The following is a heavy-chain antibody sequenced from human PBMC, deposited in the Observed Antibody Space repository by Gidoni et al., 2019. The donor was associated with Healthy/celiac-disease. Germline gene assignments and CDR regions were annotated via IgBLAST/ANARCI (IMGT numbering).Heavy chain of an antibody. J-gene: IGHJ4*02. Sequence: QVQLQQWGAGLLKPSETLSLTCAVYGGSFSGYYWSWIRQPPGKGLEWIGEINHSGSTNYNPSLKRRVTISVDTSKNQFSLKLSSVTAADTAVYYCARVFVDWANYGSGSAYSDYWGQGTLVTVSS. CDR1: GGSFSGYY. CDR2: INHSGST. D-gene: IGHD3-10*01. CDR3: ARVFVDWANYGSGSAYSDY. V-gene: IGHV4-34*01.